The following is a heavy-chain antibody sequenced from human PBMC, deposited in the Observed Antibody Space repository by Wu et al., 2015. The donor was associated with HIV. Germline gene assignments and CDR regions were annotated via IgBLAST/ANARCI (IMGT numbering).Heavy chain of an antibody. CDR2: IIPLLWYN. CDR3: ATPRSPGFSSAWPTYFDY. Sequence: QDQLVQSGAEVKKPGSSVKISCKASGNTFNAINWLRQAPGQGLEWMGGIIPLLWYNRVRTYFQGRVTITTDESTSTAYMRLSSLTSADTAVYYCATPRSPGFSSAWPTYFDYWGQGTLVTVSS. V-gene: IGHV1-69*05. J-gene: IGHJ4*02. D-gene: IGHD6-19*01. CDR1: GNTFNA.